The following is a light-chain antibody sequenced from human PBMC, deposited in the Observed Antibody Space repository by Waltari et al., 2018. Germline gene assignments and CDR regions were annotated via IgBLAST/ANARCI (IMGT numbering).Light chain of an antibody. J-gene: IGKJ4*01. CDR2: DAS. V-gene: IGKV3-11*01. CDR3: QQRNSWPLT. CDR1: QSVRNY. Sequence: EIVLTQSPATLSLSPGERATLSGRASQSVRNYLAWYQQKPGQAPRLLIYDASDRATGIPARFSGSGSGTDFTLTISSLEPEDFAVYYCQQRNSWPLTFGGGTKVEIK.